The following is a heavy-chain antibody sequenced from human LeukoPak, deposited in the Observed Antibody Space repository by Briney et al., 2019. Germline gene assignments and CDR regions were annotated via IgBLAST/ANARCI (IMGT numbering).Heavy chain of an antibody. Sequence: SETLSLTCTVSGGSISSGGYYWSWIRQHPGKGLEWIGYIYYSGSTYYNPSLKSRVTISVDTSKNQFSLKLSSVTAADTAVYYCARTTTVTTSLAYYYYGMDVWGQGTTVTVSS. CDR1: GGSISSGGYY. CDR3: ARTTTVTTSLAYYYYGMDV. J-gene: IGHJ6*02. CDR2: IYYSGST. D-gene: IGHD4-17*01. V-gene: IGHV4-31*03.